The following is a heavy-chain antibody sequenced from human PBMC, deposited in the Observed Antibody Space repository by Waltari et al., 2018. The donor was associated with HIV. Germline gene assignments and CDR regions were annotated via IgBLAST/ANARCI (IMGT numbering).Heavy chain of an antibody. Sequence: QVQLQESGPGLVKTSHTLSLTCTVSGGSINSGSYYWNWIRQPAGKGLEWIGSLYTSGSTDYTPSRKSGVTMTADTSKNQFSLRLTSVTASDTAIYYCSRTSTGSDYYYQVDVWGQGTTVTVS. CDR3: SRTSTGSDYYYQVDV. D-gene: IGHD2-21*02. V-gene: IGHV4-61*02. CDR2: LYTSGST. CDR1: GGSINSGSYY. J-gene: IGHJ6*02.